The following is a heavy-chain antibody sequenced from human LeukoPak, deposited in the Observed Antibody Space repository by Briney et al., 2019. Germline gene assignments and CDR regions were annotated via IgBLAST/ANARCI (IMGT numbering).Heavy chain of an antibody. CDR2: VYYSGST. J-gene: IGHJ3*02. V-gene: IGHV4-39*07. Sequence: PSETLSLTCSVSGDSISHSSYYWGWIRQPPGKGLEWIGSVYYSGSTYYIPSLKSRVTISVDTSKNQFSLKLSSVSAADTAVYYCARTAILHQPDTFNIWGQGTMVTVSS. CDR1: GDSISHSSYY. CDR3: ARTAILHQPDTFNI.